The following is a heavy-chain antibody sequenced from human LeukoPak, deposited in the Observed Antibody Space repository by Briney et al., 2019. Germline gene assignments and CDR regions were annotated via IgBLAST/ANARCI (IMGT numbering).Heavy chain of an antibody. V-gene: IGHV4-59*01. D-gene: IGHD3-3*01. CDR2: IYYSGST. CDR1: GGSISSYY. CDR3: ARDSSLSIWSGFLGRENWFDP. J-gene: IGHJ5*02. Sequence: SETLSLTCTVSGGSISSYYWSWIRQPPGKGLEWIGYIYYSGSTNYNPSLKSRVTISVDTSKNQFSLKLSSVPAADTAVYYCARDSSLSIWSGFLGRENWFDPWGQGTLVTVSS.